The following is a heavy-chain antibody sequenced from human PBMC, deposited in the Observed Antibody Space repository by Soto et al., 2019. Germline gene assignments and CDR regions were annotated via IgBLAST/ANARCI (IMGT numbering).Heavy chain of an antibody. J-gene: IGHJ3*01. CDR1: GDTFTTFD. V-gene: IGHV1-8*01. D-gene: IGHD4-17*01. Sequence: ASLKVSCTASGDTFTTFDISWVRQATGQGLEWMGWMNPNSGNTGYAQKFQGRVTMTRNTSISTAYMELSSLRAEDTAVYYCARGWDYGDFWGQGTMVTVSS. CDR3: ARGWDYGDF. CDR2: MNPNSGNT.